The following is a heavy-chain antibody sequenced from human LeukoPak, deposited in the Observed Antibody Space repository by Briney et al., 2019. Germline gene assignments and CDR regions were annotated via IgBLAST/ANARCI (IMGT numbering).Heavy chain of an antibody. CDR1: GFTFSSYW. V-gene: IGHV3-74*01. CDR3: ARSTVGGTNKFDY. J-gene: IGHJ4*02. Sequence: GGSVRLSCAASGFTFSSYWMHWVRQAPGKGLVWVSRINSDGSSTTYADSVKGRFTISRDNAKNTLYLQMNSLRAEDTAVYYCARSTVGGTNKFDYWGQGTLVTVSS. CDR2: INSDGSST. D-gene: IGHD1-26*01.